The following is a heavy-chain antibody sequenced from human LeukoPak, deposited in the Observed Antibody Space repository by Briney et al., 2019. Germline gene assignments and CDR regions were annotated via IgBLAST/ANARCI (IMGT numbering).Heavy chain of an antibody. CDR1: GFTFGDYA. CDR2: IRSKAYGGTT. CDR3: TRLTYSGKHRLCDY. Sequence: PGGSLRLSCTASGFTFGDYAMSWVRQAPGKGLEWVGFIRSKAYGGTTEYAASVKGRFTISRDDSKSIAYLQMKSLKTEDTAVYYCTRLTYSGKHRLCDYWGQGTLVIVSS. J-gene: IGHJ4*02. D-gene: IGHD1-26*01. V-gene: IGHV3-49*04.